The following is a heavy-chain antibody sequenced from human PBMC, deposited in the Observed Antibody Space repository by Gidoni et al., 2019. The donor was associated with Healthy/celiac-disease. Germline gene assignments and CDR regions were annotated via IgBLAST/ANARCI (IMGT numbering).Heavy chain of an antibody. CDR1: GYTLTGYY. CDR3: ARNFRLWESHLGY. D-gene: IGHD1-26*01. Sequence: QVQLVQSGAEVKKPWASVKVSCKASGYTLTGYYMHWVRQAPGQGLEWMGWINPNSGGTSYAQKFQGRVTMTRDPSISTAYMELSRLRSDDTAVYYCARNFRLWESHLGYWGQGTLVTVSS. J-gene: IGHJ4*02. CDR2: INPNSGGT. V-gene: IGHV1-2*02.